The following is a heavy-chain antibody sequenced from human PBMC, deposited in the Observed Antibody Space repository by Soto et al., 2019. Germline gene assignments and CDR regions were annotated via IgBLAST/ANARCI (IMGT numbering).Heavy chain of an antibody. J-gene: IGHJ4*02. CDR2: IYYSGST. V-gene: IGHV4-39*01. CDR3: ASGLRYFDFDY. D-gene: IGHD3-9*01. Sequence: SQTLSLTCTVSGGSISSSSYYWGWIRQPPGKGLEWIGSIYYSGSTYYNPSLKSRVTISVDTSKNQFSLKLSSVTAADTAVYYCASGLRYFDFDYWGQGTLVTVSS. CDR1: GGSISSSSYY.